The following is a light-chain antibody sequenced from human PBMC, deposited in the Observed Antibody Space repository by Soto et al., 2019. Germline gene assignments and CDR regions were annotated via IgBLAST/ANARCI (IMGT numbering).Light chain of an antibody. Sequence: QSALTQPASVSGSPGQSITISCTGTSSDVGGYNYVSWYQQHPGKAPKLMIYEVSKRPSGVPDRFSGSKSGNTASLTVSGLQAEDEADYYCSSYAGSNRNVFGTGTKLTVL. J-gene: IGLJ1*01. CDR3: SSYAGSNRNV. V-gene: IGLV2-8*01. CDR2: EVS. CDR1: SSDVGGYNY.